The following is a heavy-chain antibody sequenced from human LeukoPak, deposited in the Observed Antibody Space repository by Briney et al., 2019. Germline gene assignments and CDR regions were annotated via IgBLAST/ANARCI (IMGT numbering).Heavy chain of an antibody. V-gene: IGHV3-30*18. CDR3: AKDGGSGWPLDEAFDI. J-gene: IGHJ3*02. D-gene: IGHD6-19*01. CDR2: ISYDGSNK. CDR1: GFTFSSYG. Sequence: GRSLRLSCAASGFTFSSYGMHWVRQAPGKGLEWVAVISYDGSNKYYADSVKGRFTISRDNSKNTLYLQMNNLRAKDTAVYYCAKDGGSGWPLDEAFDIWGQGTMVTVSS.